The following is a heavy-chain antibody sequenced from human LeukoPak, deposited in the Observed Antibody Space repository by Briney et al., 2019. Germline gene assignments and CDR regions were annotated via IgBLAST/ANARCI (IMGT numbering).Heavy chain of an antibody. CDR2: ISSSSSYI. CDR3: ARVGARIAAADY. V-gene: IGHV3-21*01. J-gene: IGHJ4*02. D-gene: IGHD6-13*01. CDR1: GFTFSSYS. Sequence: PGGSLRLSCAASGFTFSSYSMNWVRQAPGKGLEWVSSISSSSSYIYYADSVKGRFTISRDNAKNSLYLQMNSLRAEDTAVYYCARVGARIAAADYWGQGTLVTVSP.